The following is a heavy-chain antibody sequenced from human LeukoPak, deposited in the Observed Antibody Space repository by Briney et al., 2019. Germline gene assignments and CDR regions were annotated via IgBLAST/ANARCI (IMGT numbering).Heavy chain of an antibody. CDR1: GFTFSSYG. D-gene: IGHD6-19*01. CDR2: ISYDGSNK. CDR3: AKDGDSSGWYGTYYYYGMYV. Sequence: GRSLRLSCAASGFTFSSYGMHWVRQAPGKGLEWVAVISYDGSNKYYADSVKGRFTISRDNSKNTLYLQMNSLRAEDTAVYYCAKDGDSSGWYGTYYYYGMYVWGQGTTVTVSS. V-gene: IGHV3-30*18. J-gene: IGHJ6*02.